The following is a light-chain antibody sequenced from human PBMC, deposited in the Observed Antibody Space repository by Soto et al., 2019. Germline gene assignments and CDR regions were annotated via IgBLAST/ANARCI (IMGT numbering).Light chain of an antibody. V-gene: IGKV1-39*01. CDR2: AAY. CDR1: QSINSY. J-gene: IGKJ4*01. Sequence: DIQMTQSPSSLSASVGDRVTITCRASQSINSYLNWYQQKPGKAPKLLIYAAYSLQSGVPSRFSGSGSGTDFTLTISSLQPEDFATYYCQQSYSTPPLTFGGGTKVEIK. CDR3: QQSYSTPPLT.